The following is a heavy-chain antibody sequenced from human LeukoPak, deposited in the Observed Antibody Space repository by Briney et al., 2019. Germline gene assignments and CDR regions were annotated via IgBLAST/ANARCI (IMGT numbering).Heavy chain of an antibody. Sequence: PGGSLRLSCTVSGFTFGDYAMTWVRQAPGKGLEWVGFIRIQIYGGTPEYAASVKGRFTISRDDSEGGAYLQMNSLKTEDTAVYYCTRDQTPYYWGQGTLVTVSS. V-gene: IGHV3-49*04. CDR3: TRDQTPYY. CDR2: IRIQIYGGTP. J-gene: IGHJ4*02. CDR1: GFTFGDYA.